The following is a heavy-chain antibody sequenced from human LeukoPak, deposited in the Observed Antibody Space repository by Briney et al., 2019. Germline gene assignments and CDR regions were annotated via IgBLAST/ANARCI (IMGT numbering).Heavy chain of an antibody. D-gene: IGHD3-22*01. J-gene: IGHJ5*02. V-gene: IGHV4-39*07. CDR1: GGSLSSSSYY. CDR3: ARAHITMIVVVPLGWFDP. CDR2: IYYSGST. Sequence: SETLSLTCTVSGGSLSSSSYYWGWIRQPPGKGLEWIGSIYYSGSTYYNPSLKSRVTISVDTSKNQFSLKLSSVTAADTAVYYCARAHITMIVVVPLGWFDPWGQGTLVTVSS.